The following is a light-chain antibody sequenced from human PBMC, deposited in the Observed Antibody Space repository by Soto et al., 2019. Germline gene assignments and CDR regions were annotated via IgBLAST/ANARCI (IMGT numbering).Light chain of an antibody. CDR2: DAS. Sequence: DLPMTQSPSTMSASVGDRVTITCRASQSISSWLAWYQQKPGKDPKLLIYDASSLESGVPSRFSGSGSGTEFTLTTSSLQPDDFATYYCQQYNSYSLTFGGGTKVEIK. CDR1: QSISSW. CDR3: QQYNSYSLT. J-gene: IGKJ4*01. V-gene: IGKV1-5*01.